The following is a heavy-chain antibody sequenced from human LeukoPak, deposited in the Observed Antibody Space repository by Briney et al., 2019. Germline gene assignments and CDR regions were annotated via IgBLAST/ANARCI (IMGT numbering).Heavy chain of an antibody. D-gene: IGHD6-6*01. CDR1: GFTFSSYA. CDR3: ARELAAHLDY. V-gene: IGHV3-30-3*01. CDR2: IPYDGSNK. Sequence: PGRSLRLSWAASGFTFSSYAMRWVRQAQGKGLGWVAVIPYDGSNKYYADSVKGRFTISRDNSKNTLYLQMNSLRAEDTAVYYCARELAAHLDYWGQGTLVTVSS. J-gene: IGHJ4*02.